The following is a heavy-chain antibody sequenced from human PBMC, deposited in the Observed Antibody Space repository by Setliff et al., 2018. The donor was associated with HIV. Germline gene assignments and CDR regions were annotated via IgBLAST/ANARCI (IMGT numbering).Heavy chain of an antibody. CDR1: GYTFTTYH. V-gene: IGHV1-46*01. D-gene: IGHD5-18*01. CDR3: ASIELAAMVPVDY. J-gene: IGHJ4*02. CDR2: INPKNRST. Sequence: ASVKVSCKASGYTFTTYHMHWLRQAPGQGLEWMGIINPKNRSTTYAQRFQDRVTMTSDTSTNTFYMELSSLRAEDTAVYYCASIELAAMVPVDYWGQGTLVTVSS.